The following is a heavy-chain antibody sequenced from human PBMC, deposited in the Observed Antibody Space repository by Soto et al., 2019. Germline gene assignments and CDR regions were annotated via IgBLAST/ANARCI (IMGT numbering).Heavy chain of an antibody. CDR3: ARDRRVGVAALLDY. Sequence: QVQLVESGGGVVQPGRSLRLSCAASGFTFSSYGMHWVRQAPGKGLEWVVVIWYDGSNKYYADSVKGRFTISRDNSKNTLYLQMNSLRAEDTAVYYCARDRRVGVAALLDYWGQGTLVTVSS. J-gene: IGHJ4*02. D-gene: IGHD6-6*01. V-gene: IGHV3-33*01. CDR2: IWYDGSNK. CDR1: GFTFSSYG.